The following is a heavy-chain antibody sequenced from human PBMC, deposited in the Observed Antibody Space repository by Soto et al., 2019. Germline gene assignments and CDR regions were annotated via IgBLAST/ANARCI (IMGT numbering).Heavy chain of an antibody. Sequence: ASVKVSCKASGFTFTSSAVQWVRQARGQRLEWIGWIVVGSGNTNYAQKFQERVTITRDMSTSTAYMELSSLRSGDTAVYYCAAWEGYCSGGSCKPFDYWGQGTLVTVSS. V-gene: IGHV1-58*01. CDR2: IVVGSGNT. CDR1: GFTFTSSA. CDR3: AAWEGYCSGGSCKPFDY. D-gene: IGHD2-15*01. J-gene: IGHJ4*02.